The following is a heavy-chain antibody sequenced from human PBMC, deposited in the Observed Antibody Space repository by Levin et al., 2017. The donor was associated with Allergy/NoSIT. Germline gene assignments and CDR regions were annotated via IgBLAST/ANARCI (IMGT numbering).Heavy chain of an antibody. CDR1: GFTFSSYA. V-gene: IGHV3-23*01. Sequence: GESLKISCAASGFTFSSYAMSWVRQAPGKGLEWVSAISGSGGSTYYADSVKGRFTISRDNSKNTLYLQMNSLRAEDTAVYYCAKLIFGVVSIFDYWGQGTLVTVSS. CDR3: AKLIFGVVSIFDY. CDR2: ISGSGGST. J-gene: IGHJ4*02. D-gene: IGHD3-3*01.